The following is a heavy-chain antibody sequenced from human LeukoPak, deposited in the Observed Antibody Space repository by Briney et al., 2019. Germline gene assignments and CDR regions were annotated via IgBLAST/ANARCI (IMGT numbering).Heavy chain of an antibody. D-gene: IGHD6-13*01. CDR2: ISGSGDST. J-gene: IGHJ4*02. Sequence: GGSLRLSCAASGFTFNTYTMNWVRQDPGKGLEWVSAISGSGDSTYYGDSVKGRFTISRDNSKNTLYLQMNSLRAEDTAVYYCAKTRPLDSSSWSHGDYWGQGTLVTVSS. V-gene: IGHV3-23*01. CDR3: AKTRPLDSSSWSHGDY. CDR1: GFTFNTYT.